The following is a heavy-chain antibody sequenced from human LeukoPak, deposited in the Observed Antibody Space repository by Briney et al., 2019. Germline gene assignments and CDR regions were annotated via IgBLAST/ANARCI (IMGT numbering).Heavy chain of an antibody. CDR2: IKQDGSEK. CDR3: ARERIAVACTTDY. D-gene: IGHD6-19*01. Sequence: GGSLRLSCAASGFTFSSYWMSWVRQAPGKGLEWVANIKQDGSEKYYVDSVKGRFTISRDNAKNSLYLQMNSLRAEDTAVYYCARERIAVACTTDYWGQGTLVTVSS. J-gene: IGHJ4*02. CDR1: GFTFSSYW. V-gene: IGHV3-7*03.